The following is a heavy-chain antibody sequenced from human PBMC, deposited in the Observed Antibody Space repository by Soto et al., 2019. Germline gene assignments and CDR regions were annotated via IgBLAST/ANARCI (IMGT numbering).Heavy chain of an antibody. CDR1: GGSISRYY. J-gene: IGHJ6*02. D-gene: IGHD6-13*01. CDR2: IYTSGST. V-gene: IGHV4-4*07. CDR3: ASYSSSWYDYYYYGMDV. Sequence: PSETLSLTCTVSGGSISRYYWSWIRQPAGKGLEWIGRIYTSGSTNYNPSLKSRVTMSVDTSKNQFSLKLSSVTAADTAVYYCASYSSSWYDYYYYGMDVWGQGTTVTVSS.